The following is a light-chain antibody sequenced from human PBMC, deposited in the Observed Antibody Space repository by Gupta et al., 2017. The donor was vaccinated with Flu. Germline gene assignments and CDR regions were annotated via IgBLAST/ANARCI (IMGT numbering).Light chain of an antibody. Sequence: PSTLSASVGDRVTVTCRASQSISNWLAWYQQKPGKAPKMLIYKASTLKSGGPSRFSGSGSGTEFTLTISSLQPDDFATYYCQQSNAYPYTFGQGTNLEIK. V-gene: IGKV1-5*03. CDR3: QQSNAYPYT. J-gene: IGKJ2*01. CDR1: QSISNW. CDR2: KAS.